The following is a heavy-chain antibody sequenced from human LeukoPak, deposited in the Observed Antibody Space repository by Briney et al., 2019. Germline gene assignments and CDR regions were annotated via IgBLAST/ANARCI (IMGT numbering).Heavy chain of an antibody. J-gene: IGHJ3*02. CDR3: ARERSGSEIFARSFDI. Sequence: SETLSLTCAVYGGSFSGYYWSWIRQPPEKGLEWIGEINHSGSTYYNPSLKSRITISVDMSKNQFSLKLSSVTAADTAVYYCARERSGSEIFARSFDIWGQATMVTVSS. CDR1: GGSFSGYY. V-gene: IGHV4-34*01. D-gene: IGHD3-3*01. CDR2: INHSGST.